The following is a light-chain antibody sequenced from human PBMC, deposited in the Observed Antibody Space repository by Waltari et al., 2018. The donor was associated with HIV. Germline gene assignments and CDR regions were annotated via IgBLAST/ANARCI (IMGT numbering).Light chain of an antibody. J-gene: IGLJ2*01. CDR3: ASHAGSKDV. Sequence: QSALTQPHSASGSPGQSVTISCTGTSSDIGAYNYVAWYQQYPGKAPKLMIYDVTKRPSGVPDRFSGSKSGNTASLTVSGLQAEDEADYYCASHAGSKDVFGGGTKLTVL. CDR1: SSDIGAYNY. V-gene: IGLV2-8*01. CDR2: DVT.